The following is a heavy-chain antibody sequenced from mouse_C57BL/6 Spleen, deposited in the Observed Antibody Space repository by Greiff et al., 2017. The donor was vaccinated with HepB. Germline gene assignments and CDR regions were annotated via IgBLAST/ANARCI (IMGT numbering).Heavy chain of an antibody. CDR2: IDPENGDT. CDR3: TTPSSDY. CDR1: GFNIKDDY. Sequence: EVQLQQSGAELVRPGASVKLSCTASGFNIKDDYMHWVKQRPEQGLEWIGWIDPENGDTEYASKFQGKATITADTSSNTAYLQLSSLTSEDTAVYYCTTPSSDYWGQGTTLTVSS. J-gene: IGHJ2*01. V-gene: IGHV14-4*01. D-gene: IGHD1-3*01.